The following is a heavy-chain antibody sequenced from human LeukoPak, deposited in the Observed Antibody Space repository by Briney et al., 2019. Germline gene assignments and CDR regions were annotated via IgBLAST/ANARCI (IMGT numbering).Heavy chain of an antibody. V-gene: IGHV3-23*01. CDR3: AKDNGWLHYCH. Sequence: GGSLRLSCAASGFTFSIYGMNWVRQAPGKGLEWVSGISPGGEITYYADSVKGRFTISRDNSKNTVSLQMHSLRAEDTATYYCAKDNGWLHYCHWGQGTLVTVSS. D-gene: IGHD5-24*01. CDR2: ISPGGEIT. J-gene: IGHJ4*02. CDR1: GFTFSIYG.